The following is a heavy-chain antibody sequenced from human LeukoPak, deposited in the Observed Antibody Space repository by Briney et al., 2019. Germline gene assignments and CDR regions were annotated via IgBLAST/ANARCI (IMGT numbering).Heavy chain of an antibody. D-gene: IGHD4-11*01. V-gene: IGHV5-51*01. J-gene: IGHJ4*02. CDR1: GYSFTSYW. CDR2: IYPGDSDT. Sequence: GESLKISCQGSGYSFTSYWIGWGRPMPGKGLEWMGIIYPGDSDTRYSPSFQGQVTISADKSISTAYLQWSSLKASDTAMYYCARQPGDYNDHLFDYWGQGTLVTVSS. CDR3: ARQPGDYNDHLFDY.